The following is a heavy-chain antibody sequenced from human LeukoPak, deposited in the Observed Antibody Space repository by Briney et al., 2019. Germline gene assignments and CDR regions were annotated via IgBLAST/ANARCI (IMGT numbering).Heavy chain of an antibody. D-gene: IGHD3-10*01. CDR2: ISGSGGST. Sequence: HPGGSLRLSCAASGFTFSSYAMSWVRQAPGKGLEWVSAISGSGGSTYYADSVKGRFTISRDNSKNTLYLQMNSLRAEDTAVYYCAKDRVRGVGATDYWGQGTLVTVSS. CDR3: AKDRVRGVGATDY. CDR1: GFTFSSYA. J-gene: IGHJ4*02. V-gene: IGHV3-23*01.